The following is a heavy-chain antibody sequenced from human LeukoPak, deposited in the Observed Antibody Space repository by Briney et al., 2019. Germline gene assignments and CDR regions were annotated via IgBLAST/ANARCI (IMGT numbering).Heavy chain of an antibody. CDR3: ARARVIFGVVIIPPYMDV. CDR1: GGSISSYY. CDR2: IYYSGST. D-gene: IGHD3-3*01. V-gene: IGHV4-59*01. J-gene: IGHJ6*03. Sequence: SSETLSLTCTVSGGSISSYYWSWIRQPPGKGLEWIGYIYYSGSTNYNPSLKSRVTISVGTSKNQFSLKLSSVTAADTAVYYCARARVIFGVVIIPPYMDVWGKGTTVTVSS.